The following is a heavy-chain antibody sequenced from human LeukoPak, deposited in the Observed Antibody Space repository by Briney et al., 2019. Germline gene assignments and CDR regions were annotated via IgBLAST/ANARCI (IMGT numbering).Heavy chain of an antibody. D-gene: IGHD3-9*01. J-gene: IGHJ4*02. CDR1: GGSFSGYY. CDR2: INHSGRT. Sequence: SETLSLTCAVYGGSFSGYYWSWIRQPPGKGLEWIGEINHSGRTNYNPSLKSRVTISVDTSKNQFSLKLSSVTAADTAVYYCARQRYFNWLSYFDYWGQGTLVTVSS. CDR3: ARQRYFNWLSYFDY. V-gene: IGHV4-34*01.